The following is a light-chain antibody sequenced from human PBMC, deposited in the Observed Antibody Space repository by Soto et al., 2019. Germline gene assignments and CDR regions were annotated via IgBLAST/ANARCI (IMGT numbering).Light chain of an antibody. CDR3: AAWDDSLKGWV. CDR2: SNN. V-gene: IGLV1-44*01. CDR1: SSNIGSNT. J-gene: IGLJ3*02. Sequence: QSVLTQPPSASGTPGQRVTISCSGSSSNIGSNTVNWYQQLPGTAPKLLIYSNNQRLSGVPDRFSGSKSGTSASLAISGLQSEDEADYYCAAWDDSLKGWVFGGGTKLTVL.